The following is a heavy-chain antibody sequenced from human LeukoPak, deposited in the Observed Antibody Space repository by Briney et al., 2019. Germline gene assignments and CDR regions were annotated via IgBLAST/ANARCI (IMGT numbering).Heavy chain of an antibody. Sequence: GGSLRLSCAASGFTFSGSAVHWVRQAPGKGLEWVSAISGSGGSTYYADSVKGRFTISRDNSKNTLYLQMNSLRAEDTAVYYCAKDRPHFDYWGQGTLVTVSS. CDR1: GFTFSGSA. V-gene: IGHV3-23*01. J-gene: IGHJ4*02. CDR3: AKDRPHFDY. D-gene: IGHD3-3*02. CDR2: ISGSGGST.